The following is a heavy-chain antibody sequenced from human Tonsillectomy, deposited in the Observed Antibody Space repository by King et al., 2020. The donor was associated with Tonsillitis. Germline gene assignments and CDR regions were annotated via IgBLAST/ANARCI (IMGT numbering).Heavy chain of an antibody. D-gene: IGHD3-10*01. J-gene: IGHJ6*02. CDR1: GGSFSGYY. CDR2: INHSGST. Sequence: VQLQQWGEGLLKPSETLSLTCAVYGGSFSGYYWSWIRQPPGKGLEWIGEINHSGSTNYNPSLKSRVTMSVDTSKNQFSLKLSSVTAAATAVYYCANLWWFGVEGVDVWGQGTTVTVSS. CDR3: ANLWWFGVEGVDV. V-gene: IGHV4-34*01.